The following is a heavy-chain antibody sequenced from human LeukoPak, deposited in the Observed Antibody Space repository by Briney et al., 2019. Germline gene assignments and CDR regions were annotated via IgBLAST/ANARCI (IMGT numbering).Heavy chain of an antibody. D-gene: IGHD3-3*01. J-gene: IGHJ6*03. V-gene: IGHV5-51*01. CDR2: IYPGDSDT. CDR3: ARLRRDTYYDFWSGYYGAYYMDV. Sequence: AASVKVSCKASGYSLTSYWIGWVRQMPGKGLEWMGIIYPGDSDTRYSPSFQGQVTISADKSISTAYLQWSSLKASDTAMYYCARLRRDTYYDFWSGYYGAYYMDVWGKGTTVTVSS. CDR1: GYSLTSYW.